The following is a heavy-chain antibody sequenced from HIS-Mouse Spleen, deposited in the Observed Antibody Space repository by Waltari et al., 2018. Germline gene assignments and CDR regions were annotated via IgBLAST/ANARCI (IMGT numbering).Heavy chain of an antibody. Sequence: EVQLVESGGGLVQPGGSLRLSCAASGFTFSSYSMNWVRQAPGKGLEWVSYISSRSITIYYADSGKGRFTISRDNAKNSLYLQMNSLRAEDTAVYYCAIDRLGIYYWGQGTLVTVSS. V-gene: IGHV3-48*01. J-gene: IGHJ4*02. CDR1: GFTFSSYS. CDR3: AIDRLGIYY. CDR2: ISSRSITI. D-gene: IGHD7-27*01.